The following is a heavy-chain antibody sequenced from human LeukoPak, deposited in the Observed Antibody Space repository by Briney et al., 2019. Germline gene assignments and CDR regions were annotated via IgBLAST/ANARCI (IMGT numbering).Heavy chain of an antibody. CDR1: GYTFTSYD. D-gene: IGHD4/OR15-4a*01. V-gene: IGHV1-8*03. CDR3: ARRAGAYSHPYDY. CDR2: MNPNSGNT. J-gene: IGHJ4*02. Sequence: ASVKVSCKASGYTFTSYDINWVRQATGQGLEWMGWMNPNSGNTGYAQKFQGRVTITRNTSISTAYMEPSSLRSEDTAVYYCARRAGAYSHPYDYWGQGTLVTVSS.